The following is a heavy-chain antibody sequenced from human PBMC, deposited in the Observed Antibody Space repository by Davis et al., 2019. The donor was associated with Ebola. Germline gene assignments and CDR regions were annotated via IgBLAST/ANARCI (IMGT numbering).Heavy chain of an antibody. CDR2: ISSGGGAP. J-gene: IGHJ4*02. CDR3: AKQRGVGAIDYDY. Sequence: GGSLRLSCPASRSTFSTYAMGWVRQAPGKGLEWVSDISSGGGAPYYADSVKGRFTTFRDNPKNTLYLQMNSLRADDTAVYYCAKQRGVGAIDYDYWGRGTVVTVSS. V-gene: IGHV3-23*01. CDR1: RSTFSTYA. D-gene: IGHD1-26*01.